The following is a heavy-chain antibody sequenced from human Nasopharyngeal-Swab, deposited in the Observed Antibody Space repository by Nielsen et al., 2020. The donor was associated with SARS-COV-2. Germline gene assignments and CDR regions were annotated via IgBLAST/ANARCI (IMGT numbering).Heavy chain of an antibody. V-gene: IGHV1-8*01. CDR1: GYTFTSYD. J-gene: IGHJ1*01. D-gene: IGHD2-2*03. CDR2: TQLNNAKT. Sequence: SMKVSCKASGYTFTSYDINWVRQAPGHGLEWLGRTQLNNAKTVYAQKFQGRVTMTWNTSITTAYMRLSGLRSDDTAVYYCARMMAGYDGYLQNWGQGTLVTVSS. CDR3: ARMMAGYDGYLQN.